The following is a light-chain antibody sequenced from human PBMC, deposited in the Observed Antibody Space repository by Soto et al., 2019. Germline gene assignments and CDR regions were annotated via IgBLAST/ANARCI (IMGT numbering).Light chain of an antibody. CDR3: SSNTRSSLYV. Sequence: QSALTQPASVSGSPGQSITISCNGTSSDVGGYNYVSWHQQHPGKAPKLMIFEVSYRPSGVSDRFSGSKSGNTASLTISGLQADDEADYYCSSNTRSSLYVFGTGTKLTVL. J-gene: IGLJ1*01. V-gene: IGLV2-14*01. CDR1: SSDVGGYNY. CDR2: EVS.